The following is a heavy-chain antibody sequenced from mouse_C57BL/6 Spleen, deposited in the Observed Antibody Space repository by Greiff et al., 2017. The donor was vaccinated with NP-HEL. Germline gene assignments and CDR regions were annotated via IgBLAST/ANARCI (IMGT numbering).Heavy chain of an antibody. Sequence: VQLQQPGAELVKPGASVKMSCKASGYTFTSYWITWVKQRPGQGLEWIGDIYPGSGSTNYNEKFKSKATLTVDTSSSTAYMQLSSLTSEDSAVYYCARELTGTSYFDYWGQGTTLTVSS. CDR2: IYPGSGST. CDR3: ARELTGTSYFDY. V-gene: IGHV1-55*01. CDR1: GYTFTSYW. J-gene: IGHJ2*01. D-gene: IGHD4-1*01.